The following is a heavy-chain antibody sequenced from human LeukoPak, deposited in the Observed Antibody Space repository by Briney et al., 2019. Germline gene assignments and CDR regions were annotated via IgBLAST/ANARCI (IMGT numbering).Heavy chain of an antibody. D-gene: IGHD6-19*01. CDR1: GYTFTGYY. J-gene: IGHJ5*02. CDR3: ARVPVRIAVAGTVMRFDP. CDR2: INPNSGGT. V-gene: IGHV1-2*02. Sequence: ASVKVSCKASGYTFTGYYMHWVRQAPGQGLEWMGWINPNSGGTNYAQKFQGRVTMTRDTSISTAYMELSRLRSDDTAVYYCARVPVRIAVAGTVMRFDPWGQGTLVTVSS.